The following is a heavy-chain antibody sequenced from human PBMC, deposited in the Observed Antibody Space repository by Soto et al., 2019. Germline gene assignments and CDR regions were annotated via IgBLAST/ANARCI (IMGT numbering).Heavy chain of an antibody. V-gene: IGHV3-21*01. CDR3: ARDLGEVSAI. CDR1: VFTVSSSN. D-gene: IGHD2-2*01. J-gene: IGHJ4*02. Sequence: GTLRLSCVASVFTVSSSNMSWVRQAPGKGLEWVSAISSSSSYIYYADSLRGRFSISRDNAKNSLYLQMHSLRAEDTALYYCARDLGEVSAIWGQGDLVTVSS. CDR2: ISSSSSYI.